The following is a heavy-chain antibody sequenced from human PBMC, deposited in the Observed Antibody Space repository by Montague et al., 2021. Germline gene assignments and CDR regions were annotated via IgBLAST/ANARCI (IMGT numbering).Heavy chain of an antibody. Sequence: SLRLSCAASGFTISDYYMRWISQALGKVLAWVSYINTSGSTIYYADSVKGRFTISRDNAKNSLYLQMNSLRAEDTAMSYGARIRKGVDYWGQETLVTVSP. CDR3: ARIRKGVDY. J-gene: IGHJ4*02. CDR1: GFTISDYY. D-gene: IGHD2-8*01. V-gene: IGHV3-11*01. CDR2: INTSGSTI.